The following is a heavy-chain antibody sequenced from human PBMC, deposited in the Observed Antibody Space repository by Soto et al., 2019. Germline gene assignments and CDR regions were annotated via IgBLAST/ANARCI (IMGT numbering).Heavy chain of an antibody. V-gene: IGHV1-46*01. Sequence: QVQLVQSGAEVRKPGASVKISCKASADALTTFYIHWVRQAPGQGLEWLGIINPSGSKTSYPQKFRGRVTITRDTATSTIYMELTSLISNDTAVYYCVTDYADEPRFDPWGQGTLVTVSS. D-gene: IGHD4-17*01. CDR1: ADALTTFY. J-gene: IGHJ5*02. CDR3: VTDYADEPRFDP. CDR2: INPSGSKT.